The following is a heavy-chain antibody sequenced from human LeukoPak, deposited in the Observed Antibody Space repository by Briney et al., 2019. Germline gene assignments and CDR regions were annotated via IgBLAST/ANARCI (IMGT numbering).Heavy chain of an antibody. CDR3: ARAPDYGDYYNWFDP. CDR2: IYSGGST. J-gene: IGHJ5*02. CDR1: GFTVSSNY. V-gene: IGHV3-66*01. Sequence: TGGSLRLSCAASGFTVSSNYMSWVRQAPGKGLEWVSVIYSGGSTYYADSVKGRFTISRDNSKNTLYLQMNSLRAEDTAVYYCARAPDYGDYYNWFDPWGQGTLVTVSS. D-gene: IGHD4-17*01.